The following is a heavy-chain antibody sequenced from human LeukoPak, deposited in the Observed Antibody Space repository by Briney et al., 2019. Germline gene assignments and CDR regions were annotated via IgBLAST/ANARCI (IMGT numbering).Heavy chain of an antibody. V-gene: IGHV3-73*01. CDR2: IGSRADTYAT. Sequence: GGSLRLSCAVSGFTFSGSVMHWVRQASGKGLEWVGRIGSRADTYATTYAASVKGRFTISRDDSKNTAYLQMNNLKTEDTAVYYCLVEPTYYVDVWGKGTAVTVSS. CDR1: GFTFSGSV. J-gene: IGHJ6*03. CDR3: LVEPTYYVDV.